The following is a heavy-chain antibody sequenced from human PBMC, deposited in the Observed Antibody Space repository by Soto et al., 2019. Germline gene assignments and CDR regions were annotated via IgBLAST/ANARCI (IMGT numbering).Heavy chain of an antibody. CDR3: AKVSPPYYDSSGYYYGSNFQH. V-gene: IGHV1-2*02. Sequence: ASVKVSCKASGYTFTGYYMHWVRQAPGQGLEWMGWINPNSGGTNYAQKFQGRVTMTRDTSISTAYMELSRLRSDDTAVYYCAKVSPPYYDSSGYYYGSNFQHWGQGTLVTVSS. CDR1: GYTFTGYY. J-gene: IGHJ1*01. CDR2: INPNSGGT. D-gene: IGHD3-22*01.